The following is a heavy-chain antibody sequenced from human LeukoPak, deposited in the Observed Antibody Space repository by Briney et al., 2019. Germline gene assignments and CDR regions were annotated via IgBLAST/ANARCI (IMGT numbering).Heavy chain of an antibody. D-gene: IGHD6-13*01. CDR2: IIPIFGTA. Sequence: SVKVPCKASGGSFSSYAISWVRQAPGQGLEWMGGIIPIFGTANYAQKFQGRVTITADISTSTAYMELRSLRSDDTAVYYCARVPQIAAAATEYWGQGTLVTVPS. CDR3: ARVPQIAAAATEY. J-gene: IGHJ4*02. V-gene: IGHV1-69*06. CDR1: GGSFSSYA.